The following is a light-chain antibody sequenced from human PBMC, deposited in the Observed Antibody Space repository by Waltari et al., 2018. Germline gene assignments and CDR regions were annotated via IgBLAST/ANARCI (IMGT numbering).Light chain of an antibody. V-gene: IGKV1-39*01. CDR2: AAS. Sequence: DIQMTQSPSSLSASVGASVTIPCRASQSISSYLNWYQQKPGKAPKLLIYAASSLQSGVPSRFSGSGSGTDFTLTISSLQPEDFATYYCQQSYSTPPLTFGGGTKVEIK. CDR1: QSISSY. CDR3: QQSYSTPPLT. J-gene: IGKJ4*01.